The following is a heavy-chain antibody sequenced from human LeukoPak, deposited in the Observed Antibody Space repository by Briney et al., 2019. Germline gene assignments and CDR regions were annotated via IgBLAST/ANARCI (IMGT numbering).Heavy chain of an antibody. CDR1: GFTFNNYA. CDR2: VSASGGTP. CDR3: AKDTASSWWYFDL. J-gene: IGHJ2*01. Sequence: GGSLRLSCTASGFTFNNYAMAWVRQAPGKGLEWVSAVSASGGTPYYADSVKGRFTISRDNFKNTLYLQMNSLRAEDTAVYYCAKDTASSWWYFDLWGRGTLVTVSS. D-gene: IGHD5-18*01. V-gene: IGHV3-23*01.